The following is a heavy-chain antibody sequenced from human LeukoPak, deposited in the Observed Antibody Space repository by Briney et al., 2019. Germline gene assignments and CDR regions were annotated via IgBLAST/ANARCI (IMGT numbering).Heavy chain of an antibody. CDR3: ARDVSGGGWSPASFLSD. D-gene: IGHD2-15*01. J-gene: IGHJ4*02. V-gene: IGHV4-4*02. Sequence: SETLSLTCAVSGGSISSSNWWSWVRQPPGKGLEWIGEIYHSGSTNYNPSLKSRVTISVDKSKNQFSLKLSSVTAADTAVYYCARDVSGGGWSPASFLSDWGQGTLVTVSS. CDR1: GGSISSSNW. CDR2: IYHSGST.